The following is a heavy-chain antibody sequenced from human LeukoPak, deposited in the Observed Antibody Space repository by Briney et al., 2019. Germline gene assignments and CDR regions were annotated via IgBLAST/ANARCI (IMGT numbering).Heavy chain of an antibody. D-gene: IGHD6-19*01. CDR1: GYSFTSYW. Sequence: GESLKISCKGSGYSFTSYWIGWVRKMPGKGLEWVGIMYPGDSDTRYSPSFQGQVTISADKSISTAYLQWSGLKASDTAMYYSARPVAGSTHNWFDPWGQGTLVTVSS. V-gene: IGHV5-51*01. CDR3: ARPVAGSTHNWFDP. CDR2: MYPGDSDT. J-gene: IGHJ5*02.